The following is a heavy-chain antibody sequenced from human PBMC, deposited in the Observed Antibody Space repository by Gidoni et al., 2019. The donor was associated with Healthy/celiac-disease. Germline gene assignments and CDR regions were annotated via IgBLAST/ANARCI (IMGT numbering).Heavy chain of an antibody. Sequence: QVQLVESGGGVVQPGRSLRLSCAASGFTFSSYGMHWVRQAPGKGLEWVAVIWYDGSNKYYADSVKGRFTISRDNSKNTLYLQMNSLRAEDTAVYYCARDHSRESSGYFGNWGQGTLVTVSS. CDR1: GFTFSSYG. J-gene: IGHJ4*02. V-gene: IGHV3-33*01. CDR2: IWYDGSNK. D-gene: IGHD6-19*01. CDR3: ARDHSRESSGYFGN.